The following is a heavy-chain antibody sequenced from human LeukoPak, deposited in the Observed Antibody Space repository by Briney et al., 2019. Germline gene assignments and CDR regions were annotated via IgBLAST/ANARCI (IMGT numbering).Heavy chain of an antibody. D-gene: IGHD3-3*01. CDR2: IHSDGGT. CDR3: ARVPFYDFWSGPGYFDY. V-gene: IGHV3-66*01. J-gene: IGHJ4*02. Sequence: PGRSLRLSCAASGFTFSSYSMSWVRQAPGKGLELVSVIHSDGGTYYADSGKGRFTISRDISENTLYLQMNSLRAEDTAVYYCARVPFYDFWSGPGYFDYWGQGTLVTVSS. CDR1: GFTFSSYS.